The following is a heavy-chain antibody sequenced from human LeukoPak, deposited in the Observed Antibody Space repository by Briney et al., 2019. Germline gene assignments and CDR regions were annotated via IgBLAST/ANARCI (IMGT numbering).Heavy chain of an antibody. CDR2: IHYTGTT. Sequence: SETLSLTCIVSGGSINNHYWTWIRQTPGKGLEWIGDIHYTGTTKYNPSLKSRVTISIDTSKNQFSLRLSSVTAADTAVYYCARGKVARQDYYYYYMDVWGKGTTVTVSS. CDR3: ARGKVARQDYYYYYMDV. D-gene: IGHD2-15*01. V-gene: IGHV4-59*11. J-gene: IGHJ6*03. CDR1: GGSINNHY.